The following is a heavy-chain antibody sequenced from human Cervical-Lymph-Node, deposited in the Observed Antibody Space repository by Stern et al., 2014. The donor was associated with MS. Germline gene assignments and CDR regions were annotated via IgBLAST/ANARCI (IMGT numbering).Heavy chain of an antibody. CDR3: MGVGDAMHV. CDR1: GFSLSNSG. V-gene: IGHV3-30*03. Sequence: VQLVESGGGVVQPGRSLTLSCAASGFSLSNSGMHWVRQAQGKGLEWVSVMTFVGCNKKYGDSVKCRFSISRDMANNTLFLQMNSLRPEDTAVYYCMGVGDAMHVWGQGTTVIVSS. CDR2: MTFVGCNK. J-gene: IGHJ6*02.